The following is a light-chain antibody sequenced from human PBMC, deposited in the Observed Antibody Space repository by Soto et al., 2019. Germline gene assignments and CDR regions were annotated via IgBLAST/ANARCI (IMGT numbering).Light chain of an antibody. CDR3: QQYNNWPIT. CDR1: QTLGRN. Sequence: ETVLTQSPGTLSLSPGERATLSCRASQTLGRNYLAWYQQKPGQAPRLLIYGASTRATGIPARFSGSGSGTEFTLTISSLQSEDFAVYYCQQYNNWPITFGQGTRLEIK. CDR2: GAS. J-gene: IGKJ5*01. V-gene: IGKV3-15*01.